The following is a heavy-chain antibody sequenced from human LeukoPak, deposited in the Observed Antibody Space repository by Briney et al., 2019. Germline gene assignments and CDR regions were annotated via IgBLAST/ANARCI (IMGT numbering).Heavy chain of an antibody. J-gene: IGHJ6*03. CDR2: IYVTGT. Sequence: PWETLSLTCTVSGGSIGTYYWSWVRQSPGTGLEWIGYIYVTGTRYNPYLQSRVTISVDRSRNQFFLKMTSVTAADTAVYYCARHIGGGIEDMDVWGTGTKVTVSS. CDR1: GGSIGTYY. CDR3: ARHIGGGIEDMDV. D-gene: IGHD3-16*02. V-gene: IGHV4-59*08.